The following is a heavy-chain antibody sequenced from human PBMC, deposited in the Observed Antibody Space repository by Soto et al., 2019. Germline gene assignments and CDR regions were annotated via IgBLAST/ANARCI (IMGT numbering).Heavy chain of an antibody. CDR2: INTSSGNT. V-gene: IGHV1-3*04. D-gene: IGHD3-10*01. CDR1: VYTFTSYD. Sequence: GASVKGSCKPAVYTFTSYDMHWVRQAPGQRLEWMGWINTSSGNTKYSQNLQGRFTITRGTAASTAYMKRSSLRSDDTAVYSCARDHYGSGRFCDYYYGMDVWGQGTTVTVSS. CDR3: ARDHYGSGRFCDYYYGMDV. J-gene: IGHJ6*02.